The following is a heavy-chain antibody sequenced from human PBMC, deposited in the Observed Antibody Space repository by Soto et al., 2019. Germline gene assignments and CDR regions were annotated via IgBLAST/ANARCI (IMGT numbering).Heavy chain of an antibody. CDR3: AREKQWLARYFDY. CDR1: GFTFSSYW. D-gene: IGHD6-19*01. CDR2: INSDGSST. J-gene: IGHJ4*02. V-gene: IGHV3-74*01. Sequence: GGSLRLSCAASGFTFSSYWMHWVRQAPGKGLVWVSRINSDGSSTSYADSVKGRFTISRDNAKNTLYLQMNSLRAEDTAVYYCAREKQWLARYFDYWGQRTLVTVSS.